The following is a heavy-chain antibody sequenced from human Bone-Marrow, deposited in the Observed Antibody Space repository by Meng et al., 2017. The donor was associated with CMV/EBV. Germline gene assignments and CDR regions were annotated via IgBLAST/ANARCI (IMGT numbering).Heavy chain of an antibody. Sequence: GESLKISCAASGFSFSTSPMHWVRQAPGKGLEYVSAITSNGGNTYYADSVKGRFTISRDNSKNTLYLQMGNLRAEDMAVYYCARRGNSYAFDIWGQGTMVTVSS. V-gene: IGHV3-64*02. CDR3: ARRGNSYAFDI. J-gene: IGHJ3*02. CDR1: GFSFSTSP. D-gene: IGHD1/OR15-1a*01. CDR2: ITSNGGNT.